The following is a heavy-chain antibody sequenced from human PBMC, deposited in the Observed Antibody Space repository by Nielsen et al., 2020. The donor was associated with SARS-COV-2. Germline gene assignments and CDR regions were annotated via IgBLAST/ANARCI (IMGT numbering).Heavy chain of an antibody. Sequence: SAKVSCKASGGTFISYAISWVRQAPGQGLEWMGRIIPILGIANYAQKFQGRVTITADKSTSTAYMELSSLRSEDTAVYYCARDPTRYCSGGSCYWFDPWGQGTLVTVSS. CDR2: IIPILGIA. J-gene: IGHJ5*02. D-gene: IGHD2-15*01. CDR3: ARDPTRYCSGGSCYWFDP. V-gene: IGHV1-69*04. CDR1: GGTFISYA.